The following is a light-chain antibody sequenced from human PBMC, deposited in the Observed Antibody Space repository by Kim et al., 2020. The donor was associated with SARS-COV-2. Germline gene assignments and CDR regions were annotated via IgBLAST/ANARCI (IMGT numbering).Light chain of an antibody. CDR1: QSIRTY. V-gene: IGKV1-39*01. Sequence: DIQMTQSPSSLSAPVGDRVTITCRASQSIRTYLNWYQQKPGKAPKLLIYAASSLQSGVPSRFSGSGSGTDFTLTISSLQPEDFATYYCQQTYSVPQTFGQGTKLEI. CDR3: QQTYSVPQT. J-gene: IGKJ2*01. CDR2: AAS.